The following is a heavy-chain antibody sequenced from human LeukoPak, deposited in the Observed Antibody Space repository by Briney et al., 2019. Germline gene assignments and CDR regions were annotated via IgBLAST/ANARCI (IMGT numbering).Heavy chain of an antibody. CDR2: ISAYNGNT. D-gene: IGHD3-3*01. CDR3: ARRGSTYYDFWSGYYHFDY. Sequence: ASVKVSCKASGYTFTSYGISWVRQAPGQGLEWMGWISAYNGNTNYAQKLQGRVTMTTDTSTSTAYMELRSLRSDDTAVYYCARRGSTYYDFWSGYYHFDYWGQGTLVTVSS. J-gene: IGHJ4*02. CDR1: GYTFTSYG. V-gene: IGHV1-18*01.